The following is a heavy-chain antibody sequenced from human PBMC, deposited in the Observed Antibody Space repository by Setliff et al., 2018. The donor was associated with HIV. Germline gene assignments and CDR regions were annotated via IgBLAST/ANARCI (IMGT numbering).Heavy chain of an antibody. CDR3: ARQGQWLVSNWFDP. D-gene: IGHD6-19*01. V-gene: IGHV4-59*08. Sequence: SETLSLTCSVSGGSISSYYWSWIRQPPGRGLEWIGYIYYSGSTNYNPSLKSRVTISVDTSKNQFSLKLSSMTAADTAVYYCARQGQWLVSNWFDPWGQGTLVTVSS. J-gene: IGHJ5*02. CDR2: IYYSGST. CDR1: GGSISSYY.